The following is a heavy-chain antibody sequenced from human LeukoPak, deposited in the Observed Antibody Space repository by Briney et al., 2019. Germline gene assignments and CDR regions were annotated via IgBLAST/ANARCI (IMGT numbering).Heavy chain of an antibody. Sequence: PGGSLRLSCAVSGFTFSTYAMTWVRQAPGKGLKWVSAISENGDTYYVDSVKGRFTISRDFSKNTLYLQMKSLRAEDTAVYYCVKLSSGWFGDFWGQGTLVTVSA. CDR2: ISENGDT. V-gene: IGHV3-23*01. CDR3: VKLSSGWFGDF. CDR1: GFTFSTYA. D-gene: IGHD6-19*01. J-gene: IGHJ4*02.